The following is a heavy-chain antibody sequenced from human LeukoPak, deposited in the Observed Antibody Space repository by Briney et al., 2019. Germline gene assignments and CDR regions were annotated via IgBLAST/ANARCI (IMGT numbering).Heavy chain of an antibody. D-gene: IGHD3-10*01. CDR2: IWSDGTNQ. V-gene: IGHV3-30*02. CDR3: ARDQMSGSYSFDY. CDR1: GFIFSNYG. J-gene: IGHJ4*02. Sequence: PGGSLRLSCAASGFIFSNYGIHWVRQAPGKGLEWLAHIWSDGTNQLYADSVKGRFTMSRDNSKNTLDLQMNNLRVDDSAVYYCARDQMSGSYSFDYWGQGILVTVSS.